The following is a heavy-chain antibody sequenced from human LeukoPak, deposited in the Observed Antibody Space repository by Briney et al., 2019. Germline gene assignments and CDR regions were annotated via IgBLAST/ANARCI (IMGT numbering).Heavy chain of an antibody. CDR3: ARGWSWFDY. Sequence: SETLSLPCTVSGGSISSYYWSWIRQPAGKGLEWIGRIYTSGSTNYIHSLKSRVPMSVDTSNNQSSLKLNSGTAADTAVYYCARGWSWFDYRGQGTLVTVSS. CDR2: IYTSGST. V-gene: IGHV4-4*07. CDR1: GGSISSYY. D-gene: IGHD1-26*01. J-gene: IGHJ4*02.